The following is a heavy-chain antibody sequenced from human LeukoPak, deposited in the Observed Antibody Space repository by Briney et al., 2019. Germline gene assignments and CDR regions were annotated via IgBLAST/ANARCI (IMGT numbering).Heavy chain of an antibody. Sequence: SETLSLTCAVYGGSFSGYYWSWIRQPPGKGLEWIGEINHSGSTNYNPSLKSRVTISVDTSKNQFSLKLSSVTAADTAAYYCARVVVWGSYRYHYYMDVWGKGTTVTVSS. D-gene: IGHD3-16*02. V-gene: IGHV4-34*01. CDR1: GGSFSGYY. CDR2: INHSGST. CDR3: ARVVVWGSYRYHYYMDV. J-gene: IGHJ6*03.